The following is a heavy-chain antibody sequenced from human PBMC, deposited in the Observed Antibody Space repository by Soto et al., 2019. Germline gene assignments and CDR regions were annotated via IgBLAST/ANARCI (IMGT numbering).Heavy chain of an antibody. CDR1: GGSISSYY. CDR3: ARVRAYSSGWTPIDY. CDR2: IYYSGST. Sequence: QVQLQESGPGLVKPSETLSLTCTVSGGSISSYYWCWIRQPPGKGLEWIGYIYYSGSTNYNPSLKSRVTISVDTSKNQFCLKLSSVTAADTAVYYCARVRAYSSGWTPIDYWGQGTLVTVSS. V-gene: IGHV4-59*01. J-gene: IGHJ4*02. D-gene: IGHD6-19*01.